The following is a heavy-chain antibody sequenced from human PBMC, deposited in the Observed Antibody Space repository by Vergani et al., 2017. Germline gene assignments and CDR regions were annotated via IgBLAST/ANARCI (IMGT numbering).Heavy chain of an antibody. CDR2: ISGSGGST. CDR3: ASTIDSSWYEY. V-gene: IGHV3-23*01. CDR1: GFTFSSYA. Sequence: EVQLLESGGDLVQPGGSLRLSCAASGFTFSSYAMSWVRQAPGKGLEWVSVISGSGGSTYYADSVKVRFTISRDNSKNTLYLQMNSLRAEDTAVYYCASTIDSSWYEYWGQGTLITVSS. D-gene: IGHD6-13*01. J-gene: IGHJ4*02.